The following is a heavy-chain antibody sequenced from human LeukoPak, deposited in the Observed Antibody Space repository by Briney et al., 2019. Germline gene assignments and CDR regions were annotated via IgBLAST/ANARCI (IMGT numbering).Heavy chain of an antibody. V-gene: IGHV3-23*01. CDR2: ISGSGGYT. D-gene: IGHD4-23*01. J-gene: IGHJ4*02. Sequence: GGSLRLSCAASGFTFSSYAMSWVRQAPGKGLEWVSAISGSGGYTYYADSVEGRFTISRDNSKNTLYLQMNTLRAEDTAVFYCAKDYGGIPFDYWGQGTLVTVSS. CDR3: AKDYGGIPFDY. CDR1: GFTFSSYA.